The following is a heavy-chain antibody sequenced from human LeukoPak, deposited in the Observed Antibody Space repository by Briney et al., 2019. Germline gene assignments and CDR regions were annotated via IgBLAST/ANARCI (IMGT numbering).Heavy chain of an antibody. CDR1: GFTFDDYT. J-gene: IGHJ4*02. D-gene: IGHD2-21*02. V-gene: IGHV3-21*04. CDR2: ISSRNTYI. CDR3: ARDGSIAPPLAYCGGDCSMSDY. Sequence: GGSLRLSCAASGFTFDDYTMNWVRQVPGKGLEWVSSISSRNTYIYYADSVKGRFTISRDNAKSSLYLQMNSLRAEDTAVYYCARDGSIAPPLAYCGGDCSMSDYWGQGTLVTVSS.